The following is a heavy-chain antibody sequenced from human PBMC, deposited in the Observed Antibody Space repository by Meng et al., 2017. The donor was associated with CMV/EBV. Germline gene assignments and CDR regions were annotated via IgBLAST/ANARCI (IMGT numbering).Heavy chain of an antibody. V-gene: IGHV5-51*01. CDR3: ARDSDYSNYNYYYGMDV. CDR1: GYSFTSYW. Sequence: GESLKISCQGSGYSFTSYWIGWVRQRPGKGLEWMGIIYPGDSDTRYSPSFQGQVTISADKSISTAYLQWSSLKASDTAMYYCARDSDYSNYNYYYGMDVWGQGTTVTVSS. CDR2: IYPGDSDT. D-gene: IGHD4-11*01. J-gene: IGHJ6*02.